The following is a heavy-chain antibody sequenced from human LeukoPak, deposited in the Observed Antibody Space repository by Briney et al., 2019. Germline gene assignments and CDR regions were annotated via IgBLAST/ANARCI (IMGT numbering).Heavy chain of an antibody. J-gene: IGHJ4*02. Sequence: GGSLRLSCAASGFTFSRYAMGWVSQAPGKGLKWVSAISGSGGSTYYADSVKGRFTISRDNSKNTLYLQMNSLRAEDTAVYYCAKEFFDWLFYNGREIDYWGQGTMVTVSS. CDR2: ISGSGGST. CDR3: AKEFFDWLFYNGREIDY. CDR1: GFTFSRYA. D-gene: IGHD3/OR15-3a*01. V-gene: IGHV3-23*01.